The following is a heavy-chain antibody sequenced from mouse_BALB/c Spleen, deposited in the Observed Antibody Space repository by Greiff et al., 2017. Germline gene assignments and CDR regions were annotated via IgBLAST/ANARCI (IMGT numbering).Heavy chain of an antibody. D-gene: IGHD2-3*01. CDR3: ARAYDGYYKGYAMDY. Sequence: QVQLKESGPGLVAPSQSLSITCTVSGFSLTSYGVHWVRQPPGKGLEWLGVIWAGGSTNYNSALMSRLSISKDNSKSQVFLKMNSPQTDDTAMYYCARAYDGYYKGYAMDYWGQGTSVTVSS. J-gene: IGHJ4*01. CDR1: GFSLTSYG. CDR2: IWAGGST. V-gene: IGHV2-9*02.